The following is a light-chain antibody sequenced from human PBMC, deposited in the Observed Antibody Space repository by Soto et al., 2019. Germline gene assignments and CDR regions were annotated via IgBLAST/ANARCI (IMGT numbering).Light chain of an antibody. CDR2: DVS. V-gene: IGLV2-14*01. CDR1: SSDVGGYDY. Sequence: ALTQPASVSGSPGQSITISCTGTSSDVGGYDYVSWYQQHPGKVPKLMIYDVSSRPSGVSNRFSGSKSGNTASLTISGLQAEDEADYYCSSYASSSTLVFGGGTKLTVL. CDR3: SSYASSSTLV. J-gene: IGLJ2*01.